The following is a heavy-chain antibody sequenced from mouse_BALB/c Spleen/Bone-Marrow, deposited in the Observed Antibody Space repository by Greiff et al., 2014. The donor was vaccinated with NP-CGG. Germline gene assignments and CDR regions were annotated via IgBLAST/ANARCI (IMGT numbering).Heavy chain of an antibody. V-gene: IGHV1-4*01. J-gene: IGHJ2*01. D-gene: IGHD2-1*01. Sequence: LVESGAELARPGASVKMSCKASGYTLTSYTMHWVKQRPGQGLEWIGYINPSSGYTNYNQKFKDKAILTADKSSSTAYMQLSSLTSEDSAVYYCARRYYGNPFDYWGQGTTLTVSS. CDR2: INPSSGYT. CDR3: ARRYYGNPFDY. CDR1: GYTLTSYT.